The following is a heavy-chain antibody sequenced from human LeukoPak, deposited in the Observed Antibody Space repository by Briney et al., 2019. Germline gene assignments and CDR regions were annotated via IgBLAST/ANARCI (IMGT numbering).Heavy chain of an antibody. V-gene: IGHV3-7*01. J-gene: IGHJ4*02. Sequence: GGSLRLSRAASGSTFSSYWMSCVRQALGEGLEWVANIKQDGSEKYYVDSVKGRFTISRDNAKNSLYLQVNSLRAEDTAVYCCARTWLDYFDYWGQGTLVTVSS. D-gene: IGHD3-10*01. CDR2: IKQDGSEK. CDR1: GSTFSSYW. CDR3: ARTWLDYFDY.